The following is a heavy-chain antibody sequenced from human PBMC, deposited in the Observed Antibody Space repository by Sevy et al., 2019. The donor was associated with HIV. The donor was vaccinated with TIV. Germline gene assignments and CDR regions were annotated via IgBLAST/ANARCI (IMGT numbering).Heavy chain of an antibody. CDR3: ARTYYDFWSGYYTAPFDY. Sequence: SETLSLTCTVSGGSISSSSYYWGWIRQPPGKGLEWIGSIYYSGNTYYNPSLKSRVTISVDTSKNQFSLKLSSVTAADTAVYYCARTYYDFWSGYYTAPFDYWGQGTLVTVSS. J-gene: IGHJ4*02. CDR1: GGSISSSSYY. CDR2: IYYSGNT. V-gene: IGHV4-39*01. D-gene: IGHD3-3*01.